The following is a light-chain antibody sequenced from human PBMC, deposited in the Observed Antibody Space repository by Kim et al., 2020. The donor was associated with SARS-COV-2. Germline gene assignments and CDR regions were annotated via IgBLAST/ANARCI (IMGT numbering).Light chain of an antibody. Sequence: DIQMTQSPSSVSASVGDRVTITCRASQAISSWLAWYQQKPVKAPKLLIYAATSLQSGVPSRFSGSGSGIDFTLTISSLQPEDFATYYCQQANSFPYTFGQGTKLEI. V-gene: IGKV1-12*02. CDR3: QQANSFPYT. J-gene: IGKJ2*01. CDR1: QAISSW. CDR2: AAT.